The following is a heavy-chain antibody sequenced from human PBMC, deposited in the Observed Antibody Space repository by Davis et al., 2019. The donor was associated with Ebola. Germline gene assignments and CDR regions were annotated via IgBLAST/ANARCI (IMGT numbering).Heavy chain of an antibody. J-gene: IGHJ4*02. V-gene: IGHV5-10-1*01. Sequence: PGGSLRLSCQGSGYRFTSNWISWVRQKPGKGLEWLGRIDPSDSQSDYSPSFQGHVTISVDKSISTAYLHWSSLGASDTAMYYCARHVGGGALDYWGQGTLVIVSS. CDR1: GYRFTSNW. CDR2: IDPSDSQS. CDR3: ARHVGGGALDY.